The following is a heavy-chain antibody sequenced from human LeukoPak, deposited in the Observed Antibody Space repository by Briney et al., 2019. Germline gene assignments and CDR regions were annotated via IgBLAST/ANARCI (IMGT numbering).Heavy chain of an antibody. CDR3: ARDYGDPGWFDP. D-gene: IGHD4-17*01. V-gene: IGHV3-48*04. Sequence: GGSLRLSCAASGFTLSGFGMNWVRQAPGKGLEWVSYISSSTTTMYYADSVKGRFTISRDNAKNSLYLQMNSLRAEDTAVYYCARDYGDPGWFDPWGQGTLVTVSS. CDR2: ISSSTTTM. J-gene: IGHJ5*02. CDR1: GFTLSGFG.